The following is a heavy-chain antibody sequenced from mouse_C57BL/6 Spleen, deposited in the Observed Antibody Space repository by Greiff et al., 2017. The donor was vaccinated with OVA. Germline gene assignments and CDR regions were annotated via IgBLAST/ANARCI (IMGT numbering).Heavy chain of an antibody. V-gene: IGHV3-6*01. J-gene: IGHJ4*01. CDR3: ARRGVITTVVATDYYAMDY. D-gene: IGHD1-1*01. CDR1: GYSITSGYY. CDR2: ISYDGSN. Sequence: EVQLQESGPGLVKPSQSLSLTCSVTGYSITSGYYWHWIRQFPGNKLEWMGYISYDGSNNYNPSLKNRISITRDTSKNQFFLKLNSVTTEDTATYYCARRGVITTVVATDYYAMDYWGQGTSVTVSS.